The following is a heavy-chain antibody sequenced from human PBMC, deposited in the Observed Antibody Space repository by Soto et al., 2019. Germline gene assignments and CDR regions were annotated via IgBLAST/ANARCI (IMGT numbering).Heavy chain of an antibody. D-gene: IGHD6-13*01. V-gene: IGHV1-18*01. J-gene: IGHJ6*02. CDR2: ISAYNGNT. Sequence: QVQLVQSGAEVKKPGASVKVSCKASGYTFTSYGISWVRQAPGQGLEWMGWISAYNGNTNYAQKLQGRVTMTTDTSTSSAYMELRSLRSDDTAVYYCARFASSSWFRGAYYYGMDVWGQGTTVTVSS. CDR3: ARFASSSWFRGAYYYGMDV. CDR1: GYTFTSYG.